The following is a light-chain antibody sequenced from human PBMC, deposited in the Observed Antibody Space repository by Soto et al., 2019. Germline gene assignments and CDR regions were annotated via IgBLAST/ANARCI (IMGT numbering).Light chain of an antibody. CDR1: SGHINYA. CDR2: VDTDGSH. CDR3: QTWGDGIVV. V-gene: IGLV4-69*01. Sequence: QLVLTQSPSASASLGASVKLTCTLSSGHINYAVAWHQQQPEKGPRYLMKVDTDGSHNKGGGIPDRFSGSSSGAERYLTISSLQSEDEADYYCQTWGDGIVVFGGGTQLTVL. J-gene: IGLJ2*01.